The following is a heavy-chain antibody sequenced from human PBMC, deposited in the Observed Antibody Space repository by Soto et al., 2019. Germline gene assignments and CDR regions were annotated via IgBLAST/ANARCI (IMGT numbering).Heavy chain of an antibody. D-gene: IGHD2-21*01. CDR1: GGSISSSNW. J-gene: IGHJ4*02. CDR3: ARGNVVAIDY. Sequence: SETLSLTCAVSGGSISSSNWYNWVRQPPGKGLEWIGEIYHSESTNYNPSLKSRVTMSMDRSKNYFSLKMTSVTVADTAVYYCARGNVVAIDYWGQGTLVTVSS. CDR2: IYHSEST. V-gene: IGHV4-4*02.